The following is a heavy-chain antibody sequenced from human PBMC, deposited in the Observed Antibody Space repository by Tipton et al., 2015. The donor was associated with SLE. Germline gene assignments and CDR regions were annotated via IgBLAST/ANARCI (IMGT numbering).Heavy chain of an antibody. J-gene: IGHJ4*02. Sequence: QSGPEVKKPGASVRVSCKASGYTFTSYGISWVRQAPGQGLEWMGWISTYNGDTNYAQKLQGRVTLTTDTSTSTAYMEVRSLRSDDTAVYYCARQGDSLSFDYWGQGTLVTVSS. CDR2: ISTYNGDT. CDR1: GYTFTSYG. V-gene: IGHV1-18*01. D-gene: IGHD2-21*02. CDR3: ARQGDSLSFDY.